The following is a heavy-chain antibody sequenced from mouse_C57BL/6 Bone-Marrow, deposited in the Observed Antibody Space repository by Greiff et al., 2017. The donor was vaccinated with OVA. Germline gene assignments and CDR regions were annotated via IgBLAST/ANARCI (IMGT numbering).Heavy chain of an antibody. D-gene: IGHD1-1*02. CDR3: TRGGCPWYFDV. CDR1: GFTFSDAW. J-gene: IGHJ1*03. Sequence: EVQLVESGGGLVQPGGSMKLSCAASGFTFSDAWMDWVRQSPEQGLEWVAEIRNKANNHATYYAESVKGRFTISRDDSKSSVYLQMNSLRAEDTGIYYCTRGGCPWYFDVWGTGTTVTVSS. CDR2: IRNKANNHAT. V-gene: IGHV6-6*01.